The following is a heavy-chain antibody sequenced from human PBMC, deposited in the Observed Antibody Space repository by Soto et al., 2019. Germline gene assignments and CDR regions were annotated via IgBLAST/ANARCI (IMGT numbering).Heavy chain of an antibody. V-gene: IGHV3-48*02. CDR3: ARDLPTVTTVSGYGMDV. D-gene: IGHD4-4*01. Sequence: PGGSLRLSCAASGFTFSSYGMHWVRQAPGKGLEWVSYISSSSSTIYYADSVKGRFTIFRDNAKNSLYLQMNSLRDEDTAVYYCARDLPTVTTVSGYGMDVWGQGTTVTVSS. J-gene: IGHJ6*02. CDR1: GFTFSSYG. CDR2: ISSSSSTI.